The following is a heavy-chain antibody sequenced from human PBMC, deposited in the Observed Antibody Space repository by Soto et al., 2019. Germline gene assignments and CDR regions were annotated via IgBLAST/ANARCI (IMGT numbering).Heavy chain of an antibody. CDR3: ARALFGDYTLDY. Sequence: GASVKVSCKASGYTFTSYAMHWVRQAPGQRLEWMGWINAGNGNTKYSQKFQGRVTITRDTSASTAYMELSSLRSEDTAVYYCARALFGDYTLDYWGQGTLVTVSS. J-gene: IGHJ4*02. CDR1: GYTFTSYA. D-gene: IGHD4-17*01. V-gene: IGHV1-3*01. CDR2: INAGNGNT.